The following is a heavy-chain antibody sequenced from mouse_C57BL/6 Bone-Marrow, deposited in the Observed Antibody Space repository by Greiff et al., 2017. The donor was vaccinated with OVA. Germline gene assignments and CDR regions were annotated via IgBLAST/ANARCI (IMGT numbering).Heavy chain of an antibody. CDR2: LYPRSGNT. D-gene: IGHD1-1*01. J-gene: IGHJ4*01. V-gene: IGHV1-81*01. Sequence: QVQLQQSGAELARPGASVKLSCKASGYTFTSYGISWVKQRTGQGLEWIGELYPRSGNTYYNEKFKGKAPLTAAKSSSTAYMELLSLTSEDSAFYFCAIFITTVVDAMNYWGQGTSVTVSS. CDR3: AIFITTVVDAMNY. CDR1: GYTFTSYG.